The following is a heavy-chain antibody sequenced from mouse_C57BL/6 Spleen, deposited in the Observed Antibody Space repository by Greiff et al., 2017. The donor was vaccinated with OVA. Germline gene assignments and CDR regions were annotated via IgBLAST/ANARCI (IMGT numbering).Heavy chain of an antibody. CDR3: ARSPYRSYEGYYAMDY. J-gene: IGHJ4*01. CDR1: GYTFTSYW. Sequence: QVQLQQPGAELVKPGASVKLSCKASGYTFTSYWMHWVKQRPGQGLEWIGMIHPNSGSTNYNEKFKSKATLTVDKSSSTAYMQLSSLTSADSAVYYCARSPYRSYEGYYAMDYWGQGTSVTVSS. V-gene: IGHV1-64*01. CDR2: IHPNSGST. D-gene: IGHD2-5*01.